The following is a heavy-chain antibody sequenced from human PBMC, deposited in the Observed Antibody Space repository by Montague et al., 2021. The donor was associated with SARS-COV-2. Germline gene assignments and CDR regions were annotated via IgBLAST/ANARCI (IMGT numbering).Heavy chain of an antibody. J-gene: IGHJ4*02. CDR1: GASISRSDYY. D-gene: IGHD2-21*02. V-gene: IGHV4-39*01. CDR3: ARLLPGGTVVATDIPFDS. Sequence: SETLSLTCNVSGASISRSDYYWAWIRQPPGKRLELIGIIHYIGNTYYHPSLERRVTISVDTSENQFPLLLRSVIAADTADHYCARLLPGGTVVATDIPFDSWGQGTLVTVSS. CDR2: IHYIGNT.